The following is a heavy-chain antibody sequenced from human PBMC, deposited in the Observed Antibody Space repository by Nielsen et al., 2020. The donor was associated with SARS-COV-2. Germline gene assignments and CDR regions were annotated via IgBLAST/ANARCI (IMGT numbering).Heavy chain of an antibody. CDR2: FSGDSAGST. Sequence: GESLKISCAASGFNFRSYGMHWVRQAAGKGLEWVSAFSGDSAGSTYYAESVKGRFTMSRDNSKNTLYLHMNGLRAEDTAVYYCARDGRIGYGVYLDHWGQGTLVTVSA. CDR1: GFNFRSYG. V-gene: IGHV3-23*01. J-gene: IGHJ4*02. D-gene: IGHD5-12*01. CDR3: ARDGRIGYGVYLDH.